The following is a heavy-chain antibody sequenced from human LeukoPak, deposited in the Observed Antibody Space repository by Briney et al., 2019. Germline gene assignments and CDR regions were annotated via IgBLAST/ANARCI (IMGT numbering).Heavy chain of an antibody. CDR2: IRYDGSNK. D-gene: IGHD1-1*01. Sequence: GGSLRLSCAASGFTFSSYGIHWVRQAPGKGLEWVAFIRYDGSNKYYADSVKGRFTISRDNSKDTVYLQMNSLRPEDTAVYYCAKVIPVQLERQALDYWGQGTLVTVSS. J-gene: IGHJ4*02. CDR1: GFTFSSYG. CDR3: AKVIPVQLERQALDY. V-gene: IGHV3-30*02.